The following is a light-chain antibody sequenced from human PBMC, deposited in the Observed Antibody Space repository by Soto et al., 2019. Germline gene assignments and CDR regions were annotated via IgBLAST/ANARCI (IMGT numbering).Light chain of an antibody. CDR2: EVN. CDR3: CSYGDASTAGVV. CDR1: SSDVGNYNL. V-gene: IGLV2-23*02. J-gene: IGLJ2*01. Sequence: QSALTQPASVSGSPGQSITISCTGTSSDVGNYNLVSWYQHHPGKAPKLMIYEVNKRPSGVSNRFSGSKSGNTASLTISGRQAEDEADYYYCSYGDASTAGVVFGGGTKLTVL.